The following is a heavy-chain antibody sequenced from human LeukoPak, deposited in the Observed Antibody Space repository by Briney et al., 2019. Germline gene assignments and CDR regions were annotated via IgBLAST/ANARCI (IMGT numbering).Heavy chain of an antibody. Sequence: GGSLRLSCAASGFTFSSYWMSWVRQAPGRGLEWVANIKEDGSEKYYVDSVKGRFTISRDNAKNLLYLQMNSLRAEDTAVYYCARNYSSLFDYWGQGNLVTVSS. CDR3: ARNYSSLFDY. D-gene: IGHD6-13*01. V-gene: IGHV3-7*01. CDR2: IKEDGSEK. J-gene: IGHJ4*02. CDR1: GFTFSSYW.